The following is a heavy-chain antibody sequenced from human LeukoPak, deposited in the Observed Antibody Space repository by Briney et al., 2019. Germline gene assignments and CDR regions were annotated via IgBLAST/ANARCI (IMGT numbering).Heavy chain of an antibody. CDR1: GNSIRSYY. Sequence: SETLSLTCTVSGNSIRSYYWNWIRQPPGKGLEWIGYIYYSGTTSYNPSIRSRVTISVDMSKNQFSLRLTSVTAADTAVYYCARQSEGFDSWGQGTLVTVSS. CDR2: IYYSGTT. CDR3: ARQSEGFDS. J-gene: IGHJ4*02. V-gene: IGHV4-59*08.